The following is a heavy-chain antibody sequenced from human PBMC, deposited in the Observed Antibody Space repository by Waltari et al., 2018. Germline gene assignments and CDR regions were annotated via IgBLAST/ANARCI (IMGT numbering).Heavy chain of an antibody. CDR1: GFTFSIYN. Sequence: EVQLVESGGGLVKPGGSLRLSCAASGFTFSIYNMNWVRQAPGKGLEWVSSISASSTYIYYADSMKGRLTISRDNAKNSLYLQMNSLRAEDTAVYYCASGYSSSSLDYWGQGTLVTVSS. V-gene: IGHV3-21*01. D-gene: IGHD6-6*01. J-gene: IGHJ4*02. CDR3: ASGYSSSSLDY. CDR2: ISASSTYI.